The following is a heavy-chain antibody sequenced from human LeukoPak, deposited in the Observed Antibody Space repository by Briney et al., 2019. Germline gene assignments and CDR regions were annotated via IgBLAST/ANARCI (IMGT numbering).Heavy chain of an antibody. D-gene: IGHD3-3*01. CDR1: GGSISSGGYY. J-gene: IGHJ4*02. Sequence: PSETLSLTCTVSGGSISSGGYYWSWIRQHPGKGLEWIGYIYYSGSTYYHPSPKSRVTISVDTSKNQFSLKLSSVTAADTAVYYCARAPTIFGYDTAFDYWGQGTLVTVSS. CDR2: IYYSGST. CDR3: ARAPTIFGYDTAFDY. V-gene: IGHV4-31*03.